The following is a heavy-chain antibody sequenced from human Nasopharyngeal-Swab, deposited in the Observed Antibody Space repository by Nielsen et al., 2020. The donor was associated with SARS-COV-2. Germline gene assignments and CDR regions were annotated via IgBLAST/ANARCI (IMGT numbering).Heavy chain of an antibody. Sequence: ASVKVSCKASGYTFTNHFIHWVRQAPGQGLEWMGMINPSGSSTGYAQKFRDRVTVTRDTSTSTVYMELRSLTSEDTAAYYCARGYNYAFLYWGQGTLVTVSS. CDR2: INPSGSST. D-gene: IGHD5-18*01. J-gene: IGHJ4*02. CDR3: ARGYNYAFLY. V-gene: IGHV1-46*01. CDR1: GYTFTNHF.